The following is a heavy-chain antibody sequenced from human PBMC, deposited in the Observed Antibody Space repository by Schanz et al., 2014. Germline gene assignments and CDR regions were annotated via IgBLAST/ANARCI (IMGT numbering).Heavy chain of an antibody. CDR1: GFAFSSFA. Sequence: EVQLMESGGGLVKPGGSLRLSCVASGFAFSSFAMTWVRQAPGRGLEWVSSISTSDTYMYIADSLKGRLTISRDDAKKSMYLQMNNLRAEDTAVYYCVRVSFADPRLYRGMDRDIDYWGQGTLVTVSS. CDR3: VRVSFADPRLYRGMDRDIDY. V-gene: IGHV3-21*01. J-gene: IGHJ4*02. D-gene: IGHD5-18*01. CDR2: ISTSDTYM.